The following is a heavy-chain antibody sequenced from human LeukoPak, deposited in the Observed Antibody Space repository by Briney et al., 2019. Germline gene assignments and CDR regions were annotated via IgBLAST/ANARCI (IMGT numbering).Heavy chain of an antibody. V-gene: IGHV4-30-4*08. J-gene: IGHJ5*02. CDR2: IYYSGST. CDR1: GGSISSGDYY. Sequence: PSETLSLTCTVSGGSISSGDYYWSWIRQPPGKGLEWIGYIYYSGSTYYNPSLKSRVTISVDTSKNQFSLKLSSVTAADTAVYYCASTRGYYGRGFDPWGQGTLVTVSS. D-gene: IGHD3-10*01. CDR3: ASTRGYYGRGFDP.